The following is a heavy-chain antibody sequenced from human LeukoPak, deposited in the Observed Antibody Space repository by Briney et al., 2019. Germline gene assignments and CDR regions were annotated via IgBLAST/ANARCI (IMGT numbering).Heavy chain of an antibody. Sequence: ASVKVSCKASGYTFTGYYMHWARQAPGQGLEWMGWINPNSGGTNYAQKFQGRVTMTRDTSISTAYMELSRLRSDDTAVYYCARVISRWLQFIGDYWGQGTLVTVSS. D-gene: IGHD5-12*01. CDR1: GYTFTGYY. J-gene: IGHJ4*02. CDR3: ARVISRWLQFIGDY. V-gene: IGHV1-2*02. CDR2: INPNSGGT.